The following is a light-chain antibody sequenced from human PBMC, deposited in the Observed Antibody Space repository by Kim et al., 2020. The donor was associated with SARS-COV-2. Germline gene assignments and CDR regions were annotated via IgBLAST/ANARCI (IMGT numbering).Light chain of an antibody. CDR3: TSYTSSNSLV. CDR1: SSDVGGYNY. CDR2: EVS. J-gene: IGLJ1*01. V-gene: IGLV2-14*01. Sequence: QSALTQPASVSGSPGQSITISCTGTSSDVGGYNYVSWYQQHPGKAPKLMIYEVSNRPSGISNRFSGSKSGNTASLTISGLQAEDEADYYCTSYTSSNSLVLGAGTKVTVL.